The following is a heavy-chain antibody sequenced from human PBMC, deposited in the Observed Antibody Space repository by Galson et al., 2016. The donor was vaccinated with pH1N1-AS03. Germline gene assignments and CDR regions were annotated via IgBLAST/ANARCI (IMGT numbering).Heavy chain of an antibody. D-gene: IGHD3-3*01. Sequence: SLRLSCAASGFSFSTYWMSWVRQAPGKGPEWVANIHPDGSEKYYGDSVKGRFTISRDNAKNSLDLQMNSLRAEDTAVYYCGRELWGGCDNWGQGTLVTVSS. CDR1: GFSFSTYW. J-gene: IGHJ4*02. CDR3: GRELWGGCDN. V-gene: IGHV3-7*03. CDR2: IHPDGSEK.